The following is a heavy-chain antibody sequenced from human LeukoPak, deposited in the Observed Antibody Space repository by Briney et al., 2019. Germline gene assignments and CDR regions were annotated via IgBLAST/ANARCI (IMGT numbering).Heavy chain of an antibody. Sequence: SVKVSCKASGGTFSSYAISWVRQAPGQGLEWMGGIIPIFGTANYAQKFQGRVTITADESTSTAYMELSSLRSEDTAVYYCARESLSDILTGSTYYFDYWGQGTLVTVSS. CDR2: IIPIFGTA. J-gene: IGHJ4*02. CDR1: GGTFSSYA. V-gene: IGHV1-69*13. D-gene: IGHD3-9*01. CDR3: ARESLSDILTGSTYYFDY.